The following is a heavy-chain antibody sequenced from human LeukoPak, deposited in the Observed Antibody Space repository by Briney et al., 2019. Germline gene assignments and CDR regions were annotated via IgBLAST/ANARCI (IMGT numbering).Heavy chain of an antibody. D-gene: IGHD4-17*01. CDR1: GFSFSKYW. Sequence: PGGSLRLSCAASGFSFSKYWMHWVRQPPGEGLVWVARIKEDVTYTSYADSVKGRFTNSRDNARNTVFLQMNSLRAEDTAVYYCAKDIGLLGDYEGDAFDLWGQGTMVTVSS. CDR2: IKEDVTYT. V-gene: IGHV3-74*01. J-gene: IGHJ3*01. CDR3: AKDIGLLGDYEGDAFDL.